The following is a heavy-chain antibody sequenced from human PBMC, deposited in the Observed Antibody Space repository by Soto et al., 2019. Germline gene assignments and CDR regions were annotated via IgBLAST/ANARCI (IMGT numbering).Heavy chain of an antibody. Sequence: GGSLRLSCAASGFTFSSYAMSWVRQAPGKGLKWVSAISGSGGSTYYADSVKGRFTISRDNSKNTLYLQMNSLRAEDTAVYYCANQPRSTSCYRCPFDAFDIWGQGTMVTVSS. J-gene: IGHJ3*02. CDR3: ANQPRSTSCYRCPFDAFDI. CDR1: GFTFSSYA. CDR2: ISGSGGST. V-gene: IGHV3-23*01. D-gene: IGHD2-2*01.